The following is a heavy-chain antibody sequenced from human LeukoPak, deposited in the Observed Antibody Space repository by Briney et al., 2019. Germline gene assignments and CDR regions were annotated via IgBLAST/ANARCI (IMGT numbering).Heavy chain of an antibody. CDR2: IYYSGST. V-gene: IGHV4-59*01. CDR1: GGSISSYY. D-gene: IGHD3-10*01. CDR3: ARGRGQGSSKDY. J-gene: IGHJ4*02. Sequence: SETLSLTCTVSGGSISSYYWSWIRQPPRKGLEWIGYIYYSGSTNYNPYLKSRVTISVDTSKNQFSLKLSSVTAADTAVYYCARGRGQGSSKDYWGQGTLVTVSS.